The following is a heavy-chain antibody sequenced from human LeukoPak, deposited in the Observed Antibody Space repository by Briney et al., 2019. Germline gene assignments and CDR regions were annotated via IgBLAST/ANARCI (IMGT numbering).Heavy chain of an antibody. D-gene: IGHD6-19*01. J-gene: IGHJ4*02. CDR3: ARAYSSGWYEGLDY. CDR2: ISYDGSNK. Sequence: PRGSLRLSYAASGFTFSSYAMHWVRQAPGKGVEWVAVISYDGSNKYYADSVKGRFSISRDNSKNTLYLQMNSLRAEDTAVYYCARAYSSGWYEGLDYWGQGTLVTVSS. V-gene: IGHV3-30*04. CDR1: GFTFSSYA.